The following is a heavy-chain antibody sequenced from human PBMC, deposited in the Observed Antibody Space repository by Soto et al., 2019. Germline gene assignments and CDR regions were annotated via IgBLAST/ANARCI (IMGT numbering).Heavy chain of an antibody. J-gene: IGHJ4*02. CDR2: IYYSGST. V-gene: IGHV4-31*03. D-gene: IGHD5-18*01. CDR3: ARSGYSYGHDY. Sequence: SETLSLTCTVSCGSISSGGYYWSWIRQHPGKGLEWIGYIYYSGSTYYNPSLKSRVTISVDTSKNQFSLKLSSVTAADTAVYYCARSGYSYGHDYWGQGTLVTVSS. CDR1: CGSISSGGYY.